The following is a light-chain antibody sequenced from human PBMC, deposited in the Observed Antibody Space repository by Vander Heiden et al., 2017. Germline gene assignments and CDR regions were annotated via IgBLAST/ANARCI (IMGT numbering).Light chain of an antibody. CDR3: ETWDSNTHV. CDR1: SGHSSYI. CDR2: LEGSGSY. J-gene: IGLJ2*01. Sequence: PVLTQSSSASASLGSSVKLTCTLSSGHSSYIIAWHQQQPGKAPRYLMKLEGSGSYNKGSGVPDRFSGSSSGADRYLTISNLQVEDETDYYCETWDSNTHVFGGGTKLTVL. V-gene: IGLV4-60*02.